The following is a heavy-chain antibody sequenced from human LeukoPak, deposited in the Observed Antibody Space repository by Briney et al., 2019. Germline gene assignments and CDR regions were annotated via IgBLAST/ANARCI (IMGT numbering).Heavy chain of an antibody. Sequence: GGPLRLSCAASGFTFSDYYMSWIRQAPGKGLEWVSYISSSSSYTNYADSVKGRFTISRDNAKNSLYLQMNSLRAEDTAVYYCARSWIQGYFDYWGQGTLVTVSS. CDR1: GFTFSDYY. V-gene: IGHV3-11*06. D-gene: IGHD5-18*01. J-gene: IGHJ4*02. CDR2: ISSSSSYT. CDR3: ARSWIQGYFDY.